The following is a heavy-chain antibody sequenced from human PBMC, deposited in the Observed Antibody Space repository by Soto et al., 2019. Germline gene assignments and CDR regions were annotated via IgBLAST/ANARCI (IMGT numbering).Heavy chain of an antibody. Sequence: QVQLVESGGGVVQPRRSLRLSCAASGFTFSSYAMHLVRQAPGKGLEWVAVISYDGSNKYYADSVKGRFTISRDNSKNTLYLQMNSLRAEDTAVYYCARTPGDIVVVVAAHFDYWGQGTLVTVSS. V-gene: IGHV3-30-3*01. J-gene: IGHJ4*02. D-gene: IGHD2-15*01. CDR2: ISYDGSNK. CDR3: ARTPGDIVVVVAAHFDY. CDR1: GFTFSSYA.